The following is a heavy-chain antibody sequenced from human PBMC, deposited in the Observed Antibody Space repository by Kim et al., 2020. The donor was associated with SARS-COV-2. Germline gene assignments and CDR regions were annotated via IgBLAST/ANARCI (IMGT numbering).Heavy chain of an antibody. CDR3: ARSSSAMYYGMDV. V-gene: IGHV4-4*07. Sequence: YNPSLKSRVTMSVDTSKNQFSLKLSSVTAADTAVYYCARSSSAMYYGMDVWGQGTTVTVSS. D-gene: IGHD6-6*01. J-gene: IGHJ6*02.